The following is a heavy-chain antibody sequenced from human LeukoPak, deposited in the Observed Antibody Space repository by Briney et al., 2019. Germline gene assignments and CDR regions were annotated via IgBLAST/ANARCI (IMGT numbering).Heavy chain of an antibody. J-gene: IGHJ3*02. CDR2: IVVGSGNT. D-gene: IGHD6-13*01. V-gene: IGHV1-58*02. CDR3: ATGGIGFKVAFDI. CDR1: GFTFTSSA. Sequence: ASVKVSCRASGFTFTSSAMQWVRQARGQRLEWIGWIVVGSGNTNYAQKFQERVTITRDMSTSTAYMELSSLRSEDTAVYYCATGGIGFKVAFDIWGQGTMVTVSS.